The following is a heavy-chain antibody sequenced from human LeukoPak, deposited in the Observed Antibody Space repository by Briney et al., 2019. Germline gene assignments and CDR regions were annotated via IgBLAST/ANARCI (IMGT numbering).Heavy chain of an antibody. V-gene: IGHV4-38-2*02. CDR1: GYSISSGYY. D-gene: IGHD3-3*01. J-gene: IGHJ3*02. CDR3: ARRVRTIFGVVIGADAFDI. CDR2: IYHSGST. Sequence: PSETLSLTCTVSGYSISSGYYWGWIRQPPGKGLEWIGSIYHSGSTYYNPSLKSRVTISVDTSKNQFSLKLSSVTAADTAVYYCARRVRTIFGVVIGADAFDIWGQGTMVTVSP.